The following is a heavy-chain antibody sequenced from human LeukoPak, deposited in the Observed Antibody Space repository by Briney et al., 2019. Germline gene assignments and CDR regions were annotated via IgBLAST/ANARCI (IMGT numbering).Heavy chain of an antibody. Sequence: GGSLRLSCAASGITVSANSMSWVRQAPGKGLEWLSIIYSGGNTNYADSVKGRFTISRDNSENTVFLQMNSLRAEDTAVYYCTRSDPPGYWGQGTLVTVSS. V-gene: IGHV3-66*01. J-gene: IGHJ4*02. CDR3: TRSDPPGY. CDR1: GITVSANS. CDR2: IYSGGNT.